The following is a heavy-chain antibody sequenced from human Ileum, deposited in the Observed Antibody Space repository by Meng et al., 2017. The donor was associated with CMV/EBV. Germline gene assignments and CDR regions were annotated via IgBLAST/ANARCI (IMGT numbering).Heavy chain of an antibody. J-gene: IGHJ5*02. Sequence: GESLKISCVASGFTFNNYWMTWVRQAPGKGLEWVANIKQDGSEKYYVDSVKGRFTISRDNAKNSVYLQMNSLRVEDTAEYYCARAESAGGTNNWFDPWGQGTLVTGSS. D-gene: IGHD6-13*01. CDR2: IKQDGSEK. CDR3: ARAESAGGTNNWFDP. CDR1: GFTFNNYW. V-gene: IGHV3-7*01.